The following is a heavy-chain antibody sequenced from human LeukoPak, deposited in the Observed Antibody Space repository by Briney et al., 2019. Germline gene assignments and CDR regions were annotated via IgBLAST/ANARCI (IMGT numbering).Heavy chain of an antibody. CDR1: GGSISGYY. CDR2: IYSSGTT. J-gene: IGHJ4*02. CDR3: ARMTVVRGPQRYFDD. V-gene: IGHV4-4*07. D-gene: IGHD3-10*01. Sequence: SETLSLTCTVSGGSISGYYWNWIRQPAGKGLEWLGRIYSSGTTNYNPSLESRLTMSVDTSKNQFSLKLSSVTAADTAVYYCARMTVVRGPQRYFDDWGQGTLATVSS.